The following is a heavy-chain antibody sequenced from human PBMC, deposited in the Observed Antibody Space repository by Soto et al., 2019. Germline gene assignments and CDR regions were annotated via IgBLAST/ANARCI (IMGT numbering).Heavy chain of an antibody. CDR2: IWYDGSNK. CDR3: ARDFYSSSGMDV. J-gene: IGHJ6*02. V-gene: IGHV3-33*01. D-gene: IGHD5-18*01. CDR1: GFTFSSYG. Sequence: GGSLRLSCAASGFTFSSYGMHWVRQAPGKGLEWVAVIWYDGSNKYYADSVKGRFTISRDNSKNTLYLQMNSLRAEDTAVYYCARDFYSSSGMDVWGQGTTVTVSS.